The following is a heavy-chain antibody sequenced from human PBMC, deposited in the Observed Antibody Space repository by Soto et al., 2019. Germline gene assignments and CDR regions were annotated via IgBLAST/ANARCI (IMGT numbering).Heavy chain of an antibody. CDR1: GFTFSSYS. V-gene: IGHV3-48*01. CDR2: ISSSSSTI. D-gene: IGHD2-2*01. Sequence: GGSLRLSCAASGFTFSSYSMNWVRQAPGKGLEWVSYISSSSSTIYYADSVKGRFTISRDNAKNSLYLQMNSLRAEDTAVYYCARVFQIVVVPAAHLRYYYYYMDVWGKGTTVTVSS. CDR3: ARVFQIVVVPAAHLRYYYYYMDV. J-gene: IGHJ6*03.